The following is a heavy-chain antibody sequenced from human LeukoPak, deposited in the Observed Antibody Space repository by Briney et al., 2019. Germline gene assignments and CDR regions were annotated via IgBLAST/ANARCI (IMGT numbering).Heavy chain of an antibody. D-gene: IGHD3-22*01. CDR2: INNSSSYI. J-gene: IGHJ4*02. CDR3: ASSGYDAAYIDC. V-gene: IGHV3-21*01. Sequence: GGSLRLSRAASGFTLRSYSMNWVRQPPAKGREGVSSINNSSSYIHYADSGKGRSTISRHNAKNSLYLQMNSRRAENTAVYYCASSGYDAAYIDCWGQGTLVTVSS. CDR1: GFTLRSYS.